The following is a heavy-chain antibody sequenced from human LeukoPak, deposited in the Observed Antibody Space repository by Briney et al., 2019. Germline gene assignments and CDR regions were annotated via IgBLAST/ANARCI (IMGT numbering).Heavy chain of an antibody. Sequence: ASVKVSCKASGYSFTGYYMHWVRQAPGQGLEWMGRIDPNSGGTNYAQKFQGRVTMTRDTSISTIYVELSSLTSADTAVYYCAKAGSRSWYSFDYWGQGTLVTVSS. CDR2: IDPNSGGT. CDR3: AKAGSRSWYSFDY. V-gene: IGHV1-2*06. CDR1: GYSFTGYY. D-gene: IGHD6-13*01. J-gene: IGHJ4*02.